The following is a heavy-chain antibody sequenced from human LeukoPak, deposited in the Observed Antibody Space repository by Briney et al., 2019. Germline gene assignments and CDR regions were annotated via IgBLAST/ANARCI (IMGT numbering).Heavy chain of an antibody. CDR3: ARHPLAVWFGEFLFDY. V-gene: IGHV4-4*07. D-gene: IGHD3-10*01. J-gene: IGHJ4*02. CDR1: GGSISSYY. CDR2: IYTSGST. Sequence: SETLSLTCTVSGGSISSYYWSWIRQPAGKGLEWIGRIYTSGSTNYNPSLKSRVTMSVDTSKNQFSLKLSSVTAADTAVYYCARHPLAVWFGEFLFDYWGQGTLVTVSS.